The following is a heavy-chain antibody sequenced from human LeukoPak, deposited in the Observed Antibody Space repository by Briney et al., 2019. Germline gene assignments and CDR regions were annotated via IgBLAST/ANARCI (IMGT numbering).Heavy chain of an antibody. CDR3: ARDLTFPSQEEDY. D-gene: IGHD1-14*01. CDR1: GYTFTDYT. V-gene: IGHV1-46*01. J-gene: IGHJ4*02. Sequence: ASVKVSCKAFGYTFTDYTMNWVRQAPGQGLEWMGIINPSGGSTSYAQKFQGRVTMTRDTSTSTVYMELSSLRSEDTAVYYCARDLTFPSQEEDYWGQGTLVTVSS. CDR2: INPSGGST.